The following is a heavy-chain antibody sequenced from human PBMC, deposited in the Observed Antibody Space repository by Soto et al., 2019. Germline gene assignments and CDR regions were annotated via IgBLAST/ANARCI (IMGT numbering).Heavy chain of an antibody. CDR3: AKYFSNLATFGSENYQGARVMDV. D-gene: IGHD3-10*01. J-gene: IGHJ6*02. CDR1: GFTFSSYD. V-gene: IGHV3-30*18. CDR2: ISFDGSNK. Sequence: GGSLRLSCAASGFTFSSYDLHWVRQAPGKGLEWVAVISFDGSNKYYADSVKGRFTISRDNSKNTLYLQMNRLRTEDTAVYYCAKYFSNLATFGSENYQGARVMDVWGQGTTGTV.